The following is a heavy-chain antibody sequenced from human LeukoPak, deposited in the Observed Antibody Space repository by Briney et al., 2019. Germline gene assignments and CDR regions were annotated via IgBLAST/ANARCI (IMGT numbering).Heavy chain of an antibody. V-gene: IGHV4-38-2*02. Sequence: SETLSLTCTVSGYSISSGYYWGWIRQPPGKGLEWIGSIYHSGSTYYNPSLKSRVTISVDTSKNQFSLKLSSVTAADTAVYYCARGEQQLVRWGQGTLVTVSS. CDR1: GYSISSGYY. D-gene: IGHD6-13*01. CDR3: ARGEQQLVR. CDR2: IYHSGST. J-gene: IGHJ4*02.